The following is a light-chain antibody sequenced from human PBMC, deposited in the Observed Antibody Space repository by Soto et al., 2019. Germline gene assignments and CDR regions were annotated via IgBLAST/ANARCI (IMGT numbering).Light chain of an antibody. J-gene: IGKJ1*01. V-gene: IGKV3-20*01. CDR3: QQYGSSPRT. CDR1: QSLSSTY. Sequence: EIVLTQSPGTLSLSPGERATLSCRASQSLSSTYLAWYQQKPGQAPRLLIYRASNRATGIPDRFSGSGSGADFTLTISRLEPEDFAVYYCQQYGSSPRTFGQGTKVE. CDR2: RAS.